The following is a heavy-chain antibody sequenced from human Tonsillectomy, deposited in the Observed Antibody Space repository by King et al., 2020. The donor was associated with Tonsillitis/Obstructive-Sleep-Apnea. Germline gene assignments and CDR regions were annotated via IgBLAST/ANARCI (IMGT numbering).Heavy chain of an antibody. CDR3: AHRRVLDTFDI. V-gene: IGHV2-5*01. J-gene: IGHJ3*02. CDR2: IYWYDDN. CDR1: GFSLPTSGLG. Sequence: ITLKESGPTLVKPTQTLTLTCTFSGFSLPTSGLGVGWIRQPPGKALECLALIYWYDDNRYSPSLKSRLTITKDTSKNQVVLTMTNMDPVDTATFYCAHRRVLDTFDIWGQGTMVTVSS.